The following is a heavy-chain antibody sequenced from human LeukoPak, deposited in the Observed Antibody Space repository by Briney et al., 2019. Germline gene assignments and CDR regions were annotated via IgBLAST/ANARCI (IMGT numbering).Heavy chain of an antibody. J-gene: IGHJ4*02. Sequence: SETLSLTCAVYGGSFSGYYWSWIRQPPGKGLEWIGEINHSGSTNYNPSLKSRVTISVDKSKNQFSLKLSSVTAADTAVYYCARDSRESYCSSTSCYAFDYWGQGTLVTVSS. CDR2: INHSGST. CDR1: GGSFSGYY. V-gene: IGHV4-34*01. D-gene: IGHD2-2*01. CDR3: ARDSRESYCSSTSCYAFDY.